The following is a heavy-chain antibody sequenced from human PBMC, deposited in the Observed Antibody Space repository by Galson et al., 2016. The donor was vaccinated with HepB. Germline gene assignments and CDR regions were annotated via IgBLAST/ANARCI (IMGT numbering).Heavy chain of an antibody. V-gene: IGHV4-39*01. CDR1: GGSVSGGNYY. CDR2: IHYSGST. Sequence: SETLSLTCTVSGGSVSGGNYYWGWIRQPPGERLVWLGSIHYSGSTYYNPSLRSRVTISVDRAKNQFSLELRSVTVADTALYYCARGEGAPSNDGSATDFDHWGQGTLVTVSS. J-gene: IGHJ4*02. D-gene: IGHD3-10*01. CDR3: ARGEGAPSNDGSATDFDH.